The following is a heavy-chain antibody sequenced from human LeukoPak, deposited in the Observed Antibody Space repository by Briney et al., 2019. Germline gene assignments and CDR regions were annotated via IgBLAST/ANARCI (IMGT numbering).Heavy chain of an antibody. D-gene: IGHD3-9*01. Sequence: AETLSLTCSVSGGSTKNSSYYWGWIRQPPGRGLEWIGNMYHGGSVYYNPSLRSRVSISVDTSKNQFSLNVTSVSAADTALYYCAGVRYDVLTGYYRGDKWFDPWGQGTLVTVSS. V-gene: IGHV4-39*07. CDR1: GGSTKNSSYY. CDR2: MYHGGSV. CDR3: AGVRYDVLTGYYRGDKWFDP. J-gene: IGHJ5*02.